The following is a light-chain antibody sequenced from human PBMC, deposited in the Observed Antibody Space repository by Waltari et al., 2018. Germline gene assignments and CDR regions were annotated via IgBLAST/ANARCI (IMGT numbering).Light chain of an antibody. J-gene: IGKJ4*01. Sequence: DIQMTQSTSSLSASAGDRVTITCRASQGISTYLNWYQQKPGKAPKRLIYAASILESGVPSRFSGSGSGTDFTLTISSMQPEDFATYYCLQFNSNPPTFGGGTKIEIK. CDR2: AAS. CDR3: LQFNSNPPT. V-gene: IGKV1-17*01. CDR1: QGISTY.